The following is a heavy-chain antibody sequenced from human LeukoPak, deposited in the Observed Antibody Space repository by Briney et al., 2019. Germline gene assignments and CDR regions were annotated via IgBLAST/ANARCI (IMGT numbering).Heavy chain of an antibody. CDR3: ARHGEYGSGSYFYYGMDV. CDR2: IYTGDSDT. V-gene: IGHV5-51*01. CDR1: GYSFTSYW. J-gene: IGHJ6*04. D-gene: IGHD3-10*01. Sequence: GESLKISCKGSGYSFTSYWIGWVRPMPGKGLEWMGIIYTGDSDTRYSPSFQGQVTISADKSTSTAYLQWSSLKASDTAMYYCARHGEYGSGSYFYYGMDVWGKGTTVTVSS.